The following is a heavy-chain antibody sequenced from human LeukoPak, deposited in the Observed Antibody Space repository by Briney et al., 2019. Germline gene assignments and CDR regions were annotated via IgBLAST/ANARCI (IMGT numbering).Heavy chain of an antibody. J-gene: IGHJ4*02. D-gene: IGHD5-12*01. CDR1: GYTFTSYG. Sequence: GASVKVSCKASGYTFTSYGISWVRQAPGQGLAWMGWISAYNGNTNYAQKLQGRVTMTTDTSTSTAYMELRSLRSDDTAVYYCARDRKDHVDIVEEGFDYWGQGTLVTVSS. CDR3: ARDRKDHVDIVEEGFDY. V-gene: IGHV1-18*04. CDR2: ISAYNGNT.